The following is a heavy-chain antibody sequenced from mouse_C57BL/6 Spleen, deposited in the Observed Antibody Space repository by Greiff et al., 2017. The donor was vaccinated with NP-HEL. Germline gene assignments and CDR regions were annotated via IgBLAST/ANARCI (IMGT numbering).Heavy chain of an antibody. J-gene: IGHJ1*03. CDR3: ARSTPYGSSSWYSDG. CDR2: INPSSGYP. D-gene: IGHD1-1*01. CDR1: GYTFTSYW. Sequence: VQLQQSGAELAKPGASVKLSCMASGYTFTSYWMHWVKQRPGQGLEWIGYINPSSGYPQYNQKFQDKATLTADKSSSTAYMQLGSLTYEDSAVYYGARSTPYGSSSWYSDGWGTGTTVTGSS. V-gene: IGHV1-7*01.